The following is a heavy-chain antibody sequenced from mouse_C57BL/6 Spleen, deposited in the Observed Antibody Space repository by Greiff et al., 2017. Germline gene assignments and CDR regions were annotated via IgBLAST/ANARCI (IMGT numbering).Heavy chain of an antibody. Sequence: SETHYNQKFKDKATLTVDKSSSTAYMQLSSLTSEDSAVYYCASDDGDWDFDVWGTGTTVTVSS. V-gene: IGHV1-52*01. D-gene: IGHD2-12*01. J-gene: IGHJ1*03. CDR2: SET. CDR3: ASDDGDWDFDV.